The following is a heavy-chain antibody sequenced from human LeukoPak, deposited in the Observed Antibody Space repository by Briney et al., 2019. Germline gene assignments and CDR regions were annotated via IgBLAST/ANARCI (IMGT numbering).Heavy chain of an antibody. V-gene: IGHV3-21*01. D-gene: IGHD3-10*01. J-gene: IGHJ4*02. Sequence: PGGSLRLSCAASGFTFSSYSMNWARQAPGKGLEWVSSISSSSSYIYYADSVKGRFTISRDNAKNSLYLQMNSLRAEDTAVYYCARDETYYYGSGSYDYWGQGTLVTVSS. CDR3: ARDETYYYGSGSYDY. CDR2: ISSSSSYI. CDR1: GFTFSSYS.